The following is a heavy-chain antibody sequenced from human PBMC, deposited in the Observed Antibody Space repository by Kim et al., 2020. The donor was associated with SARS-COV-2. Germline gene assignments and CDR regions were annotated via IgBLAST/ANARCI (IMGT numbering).Heavy chain of an antibody. CDR3: ARLYDFWSGYYYYYMDV. J-gene: IGHJ6*03. CDR1: GYTFTSYD. CDR2: MNPNSGNT. Sequence: ASVKVSCKASGYTFTSYDINWVRQATGQGLEWMGWMNPNSGNTGYAQKFQGRVTMTRNTSISTAYMELSSLRSEDTAVYYCARLYDFWSGYYYYYMDVWGKGTPVTVSS. V-gene: IGHV1-8*01. D-gene: IGHD3-3*01.